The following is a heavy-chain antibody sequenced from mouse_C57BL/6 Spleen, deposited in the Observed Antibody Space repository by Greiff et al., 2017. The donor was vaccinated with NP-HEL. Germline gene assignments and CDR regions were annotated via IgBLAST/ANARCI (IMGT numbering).Heavy chain of an antibody. J-gene: IGHJ2*01. Sequence: VQLQQSGAELVRPGASVTLSCKASGYTFTDYEMHWVKQTPVHGLEWIGAIDPETGGTAYNQKFKGKAILTADKSSSTAYMELRSLTSEDSAVYYCTRELGRRLDYWGQGTTLTVSS. D-gene: IGHD4-1*01. CDR3: TRELGRRLDY. CDR2: IDPETGGT. CDR1: GYTFTDYE. V-gene: IGHV1-15*01.